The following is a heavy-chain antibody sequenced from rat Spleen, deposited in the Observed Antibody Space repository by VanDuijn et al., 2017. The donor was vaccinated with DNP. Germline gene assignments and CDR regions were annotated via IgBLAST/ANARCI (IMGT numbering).Heavy chain of an antibody. J-gene: IGHJ1*01. D-gene: IGHD5-1*01. CDR1: GFSLTSNS. CDR3: TRRTGPYWCFDF. V-gene: IGHV2-1*01. Sequence: QVQLKESGPGLVQPSQTLSLTCTVSGFSLTSNSVPWVRQPPGKGLEWVGAIWNGESASYNSSLKSRLSISRDTSKSQVFLKMNSLQTEDTAIYFCTRRTGPYWCFDFWGPGTMVTVSS. CDR2: IWNGESA.